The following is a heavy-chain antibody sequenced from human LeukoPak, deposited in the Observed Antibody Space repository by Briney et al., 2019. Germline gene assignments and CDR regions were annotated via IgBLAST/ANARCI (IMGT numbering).Heavy chain of an antibody. CDR1: GGSFSGCY. CDR2: INHSGST. Sequence: PSETLSLTCAVYGGSFSGCYWSWIRQSPGKGLEWIGEINHSGSTNYNPSLKSRVTISVDTSKNQFSLKLSSVTAADTAVYYCARVKGGNYDFWSGYHKTFDYWGQGTLVTVSS. CDR3: ARVKGGNYDFWSGYHKTFDY. V-gene: IGHV4-34*01. D-gene: IGHD3-3*01. J-gene: IGHJ4*02.